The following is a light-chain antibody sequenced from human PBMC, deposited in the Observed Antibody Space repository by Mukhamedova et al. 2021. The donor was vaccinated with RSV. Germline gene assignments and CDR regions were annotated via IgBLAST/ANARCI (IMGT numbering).Light chain of an antibody. J-gene: IGLJ2*01. CDR2: ANS. CDR3: QSYDSSLSVVV. V-gene: IGLV1-40*01. Sequence: QLPGTAPKLLIYANSNRPSGVPERFSGSKSGTSASLAITGLQAEDEADYYCQSYDSSLSVVVFGGGTKLTVL.